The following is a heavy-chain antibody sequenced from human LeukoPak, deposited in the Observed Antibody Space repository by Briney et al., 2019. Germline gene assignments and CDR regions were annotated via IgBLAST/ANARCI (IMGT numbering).Heavy chain of an antibody. J-gene: IGHJ5*02. V-gene: IGHV3-23*01. CDR2: ISGSGGST. CDR3: ARENFDP. Sequence: GGSLRLSCAASGFTFSNYAMNWVRQAPGRGLEWVSAISGSGGSTYYADSVKGRFTITRDNAKNMVYLQMNSLRGEDTAVYYCARENFDPWGQGTQVTVSS. CDR1: GFTFSNYA.